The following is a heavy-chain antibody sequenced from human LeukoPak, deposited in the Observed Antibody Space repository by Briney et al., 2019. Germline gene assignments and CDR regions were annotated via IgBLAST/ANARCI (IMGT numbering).Heavy chain of an antibody. CDR1: GFTVSGNY. CDR2: IYSGGST. CDR3: AKSSYYDSSGFYRENYFDY. Sequence: PGGSLRLSCAASGFTVSGNYMSWVRQAPGKGLEWVSVIYSGGSTYYADSVKGRFTISRDNSKNTLYLQMNSLRAEDTAVYYCAKSSYYDSSGFYRENYFDYWGQGTLVTVSS. J-gene: IGHJ4*02. V-gene: IGHV3-53*01. D-gene: IGHD3-22*01.